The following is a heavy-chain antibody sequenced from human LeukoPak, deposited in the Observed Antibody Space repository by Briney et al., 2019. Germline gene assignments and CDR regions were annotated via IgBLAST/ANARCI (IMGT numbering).Heavy chain of an antibody. D-gene: IGHD3-10*01. CDR2: IYYSGTGST. Sequence: SSETLSLTCTVSGGSISGDYWSWIRQPPGKGLEYIGYIYYSGTGSTNYNPSLKSRVAISVDTSKNQFSLKLSPVTPADTAVYYCARLAARRGYYYYGMDVWGQGTTVTVSS. J-gene: IGHJ6*02. CDR3: ARLAARRGYYYYGMDV. CDR1: GGSISGDY. V-gene: IGHV4-59*01.